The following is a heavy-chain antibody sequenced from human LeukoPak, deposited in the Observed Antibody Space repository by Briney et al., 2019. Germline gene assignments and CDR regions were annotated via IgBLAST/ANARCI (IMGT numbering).Heavy chain of an antibody. Sequence: GGSLRLSCAASGFTFSYYSMTWVRQAPGKGLEWVSSISSGGDYIYYADSVKGRFTISRDNAKNSLYLHTNSLTAEDTAVYYCARLMHIDCSSISCFIVDNWGQGTLVTVSS. J-gene: IGHJ4*02. CDR2: ISSGGDYI. D-gene: IGHD2-2*01. V-gene: IGHV3-21*01. CDR1: GFTFSYYS. CDR3: ARLMHIDCSSISCFIVDN.